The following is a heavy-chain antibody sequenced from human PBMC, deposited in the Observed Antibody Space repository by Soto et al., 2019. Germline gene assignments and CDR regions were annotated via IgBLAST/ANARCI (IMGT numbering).Heavy chain of an antibody. CDR3: ARDCQDYGLLNAFDI. J-gene: IGHJ3*02. V-gene: IGHV4-31*03. CDR1: GGSIRSDGYY. Sequence: QVQLQESGPGLVKPSQTLSLTCTVSGGSIRSDGYYWSWIRQHPRKGLEWIGYINHSGNSYYNPSLKRRVTMSLDTSRNQFSLKLNSVTAADSAVYYCARDCQDYGLLNAFDIWGQGTMVTVSS. D-gene: IGHD4-17*01. CDR2: INHSGNS.